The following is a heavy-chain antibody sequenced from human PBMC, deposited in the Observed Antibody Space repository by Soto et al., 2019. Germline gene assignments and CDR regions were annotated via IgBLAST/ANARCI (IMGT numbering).Heavy chain of an antibody. D-gene: IGHD2-8*02. Sequence: GGSLRLSCAASGFTFSSYSMNWVRQAPGKGLEWVSYISSSSSTIYYADSVKGRVTITSDISATTSYMELSDLTSEDTAVYYCTRDDCSGACYVYWGQGTPVTVSS. V-gene: IGHV3-48*01. CDR1: GFTFSSYS. J-gene: IGHJ4*02. CDR2: ISSSSSTI. CDR3: TRDDCSGACYVY.